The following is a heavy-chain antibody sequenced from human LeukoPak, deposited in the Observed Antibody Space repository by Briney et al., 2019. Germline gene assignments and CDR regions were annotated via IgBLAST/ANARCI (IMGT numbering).Heavy chain of an antibody. V-gene: IGHV3-53*05. CDR3: ASHSPGGLWEHFDY. J-gene: IGHJ4*02. Sequence: GGSLRLSCAASGFKFDDYGMSWVRQAPGKGLEWVSVIYSGGSTYYADSVKGRFTISRDNSKNTLYLQMNSLRAEDTAVYYCASHSPGGLWEHFDYWGQGTLVTVSS. CDR2: IYSGGST. CDR1: GFKFDDYG. D-gene: IGHD3-16*01.